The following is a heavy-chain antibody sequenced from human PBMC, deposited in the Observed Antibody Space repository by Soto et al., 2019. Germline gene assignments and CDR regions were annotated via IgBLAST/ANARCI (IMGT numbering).Heavy chain of an antibody. CDR3: ARDRLVDXVVVPAASPYYYYGMDV. Sequence: GASVKVSGKASGYTFTSYGISWVLQPPGQGLEGRGWISAYNGNTNYAQKLQGRVTMTTDTSTSTAYMELRSLRSDDTAVYYCARDRLVDXVVVPAASPYYYYGMDVWGQGTTVTVSS. V-gene: IGHV1-18*04. D-gene: IGHD2-2*03. J-gene: IGHJ6*02. CDR1: GYTFTSYG. CDR2: ISAYNGNT.